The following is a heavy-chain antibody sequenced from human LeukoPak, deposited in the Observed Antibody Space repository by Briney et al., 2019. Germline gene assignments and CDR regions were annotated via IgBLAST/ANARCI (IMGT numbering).Heavy chain of an antibody. J-gene: IGHJ6*01. CDR2: IYSDGTT. D-gene: IGHD3-22*01. CDR1: GFTFSSYS. V-gene: IGHV3-53*01. CDR3: ARAPPYYYDSRGYHYERGNYYYGMDV. Sequence: GGSLRRSCAASGFTFSSYSMNWVRQAPGRGLEWVSVIYSDGTTYYADSMKGRCTISRDNSQNTLYLQIHGLRAADTAVYYCARAPPYYYDSRGYHYERGNYYYGMDVWGQGTTVIVSS.